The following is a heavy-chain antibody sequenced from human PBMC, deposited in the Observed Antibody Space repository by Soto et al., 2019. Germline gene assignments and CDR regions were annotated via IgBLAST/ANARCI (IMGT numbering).Heavy chain of an antibody. CDR1: GGSISSSSYY. D-gene: IGHD6-6*01. V-gene: IGHV4-39*01. J-gene: IGHJ6*02. Sequence: SETLSLTCTVSGGSISSSSYYWGWIRQPPGKGLEWIGSIYYSGSTYYNPSLKSRVTISVDTSKNQFSLKLSSVTAADTAVYYCARQSSSYYYYYGMDVWGQGTTVTISS. CDR2: IYYSGST. CDR3: ARQSSSYYYYYGMDV.